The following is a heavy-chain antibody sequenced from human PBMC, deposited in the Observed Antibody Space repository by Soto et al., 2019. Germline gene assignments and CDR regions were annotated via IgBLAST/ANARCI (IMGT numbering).Heavy chain of an antibody. V-gene: IGHV3-33*01. CDR3: ARDLSGTFY. J-gene: IGHJ4*02. Sequence: QVQLVESGGGVVQPGRSLRLSCAASGFTFSSYGMHWVRQAPGKGLAWVAVIWYDGSNKYYADSVKGRFTISRDNSKNTLYLQMNSLRAEDKDVYYCARDLSGTFYWGQGTLVTVSS. CDR2: IWYDGSNK. D-gene: IGHD6-25*01. CDR1: GFTFSSYG.